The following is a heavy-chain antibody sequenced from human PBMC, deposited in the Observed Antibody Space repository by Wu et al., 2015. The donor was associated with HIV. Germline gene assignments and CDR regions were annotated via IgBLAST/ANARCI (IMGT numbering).Heavy chain of an antibody. D-gene: IGHD3-3*01. J-gene: IGHJ4*02. V-gene: IGHV1-18*01. CDR3: ARGQLWAILEWLDY. Sequence: QVQLVQSGAEVKKPGASVKVSCKASGYTFTSYAITWVRQAPGQGLEWMGWISAYNGDTNHAQNLQGRVTMTTDTSTSTAYMELRSLRSDDTAVYYCARGQLWAILEWLDYWGQGTPVTVSS. CDR1: GYTFTSYA. CDR2: ISAYNGDT.